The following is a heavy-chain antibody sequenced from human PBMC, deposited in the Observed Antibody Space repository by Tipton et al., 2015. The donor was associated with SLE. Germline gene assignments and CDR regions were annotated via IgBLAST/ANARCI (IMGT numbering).Heavy chain of an antibody. D-gene: IGHD4-17*01. J-gene: IGHJ4*02. Sequence: SLRLSCAASGFTVSSNYMSWVRQAPGKGLEWVAVIRYDGSNKYYADSVKGRFTISRDNSKNTLYLQMTSLRAEDTAVYYCAKDSRPDGLAPFDYWGQGTLVTVSA. CDR3: AKDSRPDGLAPFDY. CDR1: GFTVSSNY. CDR2: IRYDGSNK. V-gene: IGHV3-33*06.